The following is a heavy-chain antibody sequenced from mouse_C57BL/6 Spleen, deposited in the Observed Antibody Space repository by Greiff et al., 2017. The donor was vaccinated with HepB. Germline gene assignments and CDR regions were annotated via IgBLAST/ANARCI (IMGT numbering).Heavy chain of an antibody. V-gene: IGHV5-16*01. CDR1: GFTFSDYY. CDR3: AREESNRVAFDY. Sequence: EVKLVESEGGLVQPGSSMKLSCTASGFTFSDYYMAWVRQVPEKGLEWVANINYDGSSTYYLDSLKSRFIISRDNAKNILYLQMSSLKSEDTATYYCAREESNRVAFDYWGQGTTLTVAS. CDR2: INYDGSST. J-gene: IGHJ2*01. D-gene: IGHD2-5*01.